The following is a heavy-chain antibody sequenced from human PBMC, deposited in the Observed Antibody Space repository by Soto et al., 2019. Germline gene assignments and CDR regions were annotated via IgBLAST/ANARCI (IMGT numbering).Heavy chain of an antibody. V-gene: IGHV4-59*01. D-gene: IGHD4-17*01. J-gene: IGHJ4*02. CDR1: GGSISSYY. CDR2: IYYSGST. Sequence: LCGGSISSYYWSWIRQPPGKGLEWIGYIYYSGSTNYNPSLKSRVTISVDTSKNQFSLKLSSVTAADTAVYYCARAYGDYAHFDYWGQGTLVTVSS. CDR3: ARAYGDYAHFDY.